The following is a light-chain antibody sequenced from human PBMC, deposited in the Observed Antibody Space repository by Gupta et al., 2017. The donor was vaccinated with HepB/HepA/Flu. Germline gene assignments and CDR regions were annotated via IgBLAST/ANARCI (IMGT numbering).Light chain of an antibody. Sequence: SYVLTQPPSVSVAPGGTASIACGGNNIGSKRVHWYQQRPGQAPLLVMYFDSDRPSGIPERFAGSNSGNTATLTINRVEAEDEGDYYCQVWDNKGNYVFGRGTKVTVL. V-gene: IGLV3-21*04. CDR1: NIGSKR. CDR2: FDS. J-gene: IGLJ1*01. CDR3: QVWDNKGNYV.